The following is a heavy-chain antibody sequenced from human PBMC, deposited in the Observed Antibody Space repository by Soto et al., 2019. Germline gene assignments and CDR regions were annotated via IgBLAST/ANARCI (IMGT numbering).Heavy chain of an antibody. Sequence: GASVKVSCKASGGTFSSYAISWVRQAPGQGLEWMGGIIPIFGTANYAQKFQGRVTITADESTSTAYMELSSLRSEDTAVYYCARDSADIVLVPAAMGSEYFQHWGQGTLVTVSS. V-gene: IGHV1-69*13. J-gene: IGHJ1*01. CDR1: GGTFSSYA. CDR2: IIPIFGTA. D-gene: IGHD2-2*01. CDR3: ARDSADIVLVPAAMGSEYFQH.